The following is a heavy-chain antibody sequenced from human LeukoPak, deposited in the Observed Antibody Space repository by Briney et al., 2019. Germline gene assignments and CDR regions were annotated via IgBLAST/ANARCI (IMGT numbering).Heavy chain of an antibody. J-gene: IGHJ5*02. CDR2: IYYSGST. Sequence: SETLSLTCTVSGGSISSYYWSWIRQPPGKGLEWIGYIYYSGSTNYNPSLKSRVTISVDTSKNQFSLKLSSVTAADTAVYYCARHRSMGYDILTGFLTWGQGTLVTVSS. CDR3: ARHRSMGYDILTGFLT. V-gene: IGHV4-59*08. CDR1: GGSISSYY. D-gene: IGHD3-9*01.